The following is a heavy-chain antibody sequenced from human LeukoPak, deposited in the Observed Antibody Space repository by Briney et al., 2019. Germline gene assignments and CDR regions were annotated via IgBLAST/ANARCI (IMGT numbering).Heavy chain of an antibody. CDR1: GGSISSGGYY. Sequence: SETLSLTCTVSGGSISSGGYYWSWIRQHPGKGLEWIGYIYYSGSTYYNPSLKSRVTISVDTSKNQFSLKPSSVTAADTAVYYCARARGYCSGGSCYGRSIFDYWGQGTLVTVSS. V-gene: IGHV4-31*03. D-gene: IGHD2-15*01. CDR2: IYYSGST. CDR3: ARARGYCSGGSCYGRSIFDY. J-gene: IGHJ4*02.